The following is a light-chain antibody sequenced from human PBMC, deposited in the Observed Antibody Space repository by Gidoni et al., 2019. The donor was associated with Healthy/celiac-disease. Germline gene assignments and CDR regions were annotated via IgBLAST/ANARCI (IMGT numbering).Light chain of an antibody. Sequence: IVLTQSPGTLSLSPGERATLSCRASQSVSSSYLAWYQQKPGQAPRLLIYGASSSAPGIPDRFSGSGSGTDFTLTISRLEPEDFAVYYCQQYGSSWYTFGQGTKLEIK. CDR1: QSVSSSY. J-gene: IGKJ2*01. V-gene: IGKV3-20*01. CDR2: GAS. CDR3: QQYGSSWYT.